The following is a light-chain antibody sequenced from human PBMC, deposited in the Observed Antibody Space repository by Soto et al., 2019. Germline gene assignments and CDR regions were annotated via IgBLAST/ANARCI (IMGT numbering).Light chain of an antibody. CDR3: QQYEDLPLT. CDR1: QDINNF. V-gene: IGKV1-33*01. CDR2: DAS. Sequence: DIQMTQSPSSLSASVGDSVTISCQASQDINNFLNWYQQKPGKPPQLLIYDASTLEKGVRSRLSGAGSGADFSFTISNLQPEDSATHYCQQYEDLPLTFGQGTKVEIK. J-gene: IGKJ1*01.